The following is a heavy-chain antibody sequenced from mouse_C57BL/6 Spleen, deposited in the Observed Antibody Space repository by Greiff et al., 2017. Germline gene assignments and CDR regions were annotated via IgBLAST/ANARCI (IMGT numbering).Heavy chain of an antibody. CDR2: IYPGSGST. J-gene: IGHJ4*01. V-gene: IGHV1-55*01. CDR3: ARVYYDYDSYAMDY. D-gene: IGHD2-4*01. CDR1: GYTFTSYW. Sequence: QVQLQQPGAELVKPGASVTMSCKASGYTFTSYWITWVKQRPGQGLEWIGDIYPGSGSTNYNEKFKSKATLTVDTSSSTAYMQLSTLTSEDSAVYYGARVYYDYDSYAMDYWGQGTSVTVSS.